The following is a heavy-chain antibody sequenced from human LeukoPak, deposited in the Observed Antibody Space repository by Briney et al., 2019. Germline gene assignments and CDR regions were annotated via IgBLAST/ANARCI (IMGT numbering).Heavy chain of an antibody. V-gene: IGHV4-61*02. CDR1: GDSISSGDYY. CDR2: IYTSGST. D-gene: IGHD3-22*01. CDR3: ARGPYKYDGSGAFDI. J-gene: IGHJ3*02. Sequence: SHPLSLTCTVSGDSISSGDYYWRSIPQPAEKGLEWIGCIYTSGSTNYNPSLKSRVTISVDTSKNQFSLKLTSVTAADTAVYYCARGPYKYDGSGAFDIWGQGTMVTVSS.